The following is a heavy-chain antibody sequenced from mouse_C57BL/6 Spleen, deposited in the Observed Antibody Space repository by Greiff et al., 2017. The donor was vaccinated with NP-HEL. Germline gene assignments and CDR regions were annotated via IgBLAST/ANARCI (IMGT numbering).Heavy chain of an antibody. D-gene: IGHD1-2*01. CDR1: GFTFSSYA. V-gene: IGHV5-4*01. J-gene: IGHJ3*01. CDR3: ARDGYGEAWFAY. CDR2: ISDGGSYT. Sequence: DVHLVESGGGLVKPGGSLKLSCAASGFTFSSYAMSWVRQTPEKRLEWVATISDGGSYTYYPDNVKGRFTISRDNAKNNLYLQMSHLKSEDTAMYYCARDGYGEAWFAYWGQGTLVTVSA.